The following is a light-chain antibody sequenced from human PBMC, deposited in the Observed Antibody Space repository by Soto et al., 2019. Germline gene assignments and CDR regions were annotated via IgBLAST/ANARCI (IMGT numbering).Light chain of an antibody. J-gene: IGLJ1*01. Sequence: QSVLTQPASVSGSPGQSITISCTGTSSDVGGYNYVSWSQQHPGKAPKLLIYGVTIRPSGISNRFSGSKSGSTASLTISGLRDEDEADYYCSSYSTSYFYFFGSGTKVTVL. CDR2: GVT. V-gene: IGLV2-14*01. CDR1: SSDVGGYNY. CDR3: SSYSTSYFYF.